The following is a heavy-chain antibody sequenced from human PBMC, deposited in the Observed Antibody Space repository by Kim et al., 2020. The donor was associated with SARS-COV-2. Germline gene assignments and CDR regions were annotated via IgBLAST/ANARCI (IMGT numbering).Heavy chain of an antibody. CDR3: AREGIQLWSTLDY. CDR1: GFTFSSYA. V-gene: IGHV3-30-3*01. CDR2: ISYDGSNK. D-gene: IGHD5-18*01. J-gene: IGHJ4*02. Sequence: GGSLRLSCAASGFTFSSYAMHWVRQAPGKGLEWVAVISYDGSNKYYADSVKGRFTISRDNSKNTLYLQMNSLRAEDTAVYYCAREGIQLWSTLDYWGQGTLVTVSS.